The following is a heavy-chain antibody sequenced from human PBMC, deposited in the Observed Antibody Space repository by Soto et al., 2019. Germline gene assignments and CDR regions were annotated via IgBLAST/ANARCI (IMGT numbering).Heavy chain of an antibody. J-gene: IGHJ4*02. CDR3: ARDYYDSSGYEPPFDY. D-gene: IGHD3-22*01. CDR2: IWYDGSNK. V-gene: IGHV3-33*01. CDR1: GVTVSSYG. Sequence: WGSLRLSCAPSGVTVSSYGMDGARQAPGKGLEWVAVIWYDGSNKVYADSVKGRFTISRDNSKNTLYLQMNSLRAEDTAVYYCARDYYDSSGYEPPFDYWGQGTLVTVSS.